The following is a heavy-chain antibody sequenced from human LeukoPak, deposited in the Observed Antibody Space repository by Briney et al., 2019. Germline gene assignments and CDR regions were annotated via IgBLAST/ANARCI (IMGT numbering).Heavy chain of an antibody. J-gene: IGHJ4*02. CDR3: SREKFVSCWVYYFDY. D-gene: IGHD6-19*01. CDR1: VGAFTSYA. Sequence: ASVKVSCKATVGAFTSYAIGWARRATGQGLEWMGGSISIFGTLNYAQKFPGRVTITANESTSTAYMDLSSLRSEDTAVNYWSREKFVSCWVYYFDYWGQGTLVTVSS. CDR2: SISIFGTL. V-gene: IGHV1-69*13.